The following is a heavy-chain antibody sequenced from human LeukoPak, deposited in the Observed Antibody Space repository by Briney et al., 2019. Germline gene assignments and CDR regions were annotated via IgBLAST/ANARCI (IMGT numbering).Heavy chain of an antibody. CDR2: IHYTGDT. Sequence: SETLSLTCSVSGDSSTRHNYYWGWIRQSPGKGLEWIGSIHYTGDTYYNPTLKNRVTVSIDTSQNHFSLKVNSVTATDTAVYYCARRDRYSSGQFDHWGQGTLVTVSS. CDR1: GDSSTRHNYY. CDR3: ARRDRYSSGQFDH. J-gene: IGHJ4*02. V-gene: IGHV4-39*02. D-gene: IGHD5-18*01.